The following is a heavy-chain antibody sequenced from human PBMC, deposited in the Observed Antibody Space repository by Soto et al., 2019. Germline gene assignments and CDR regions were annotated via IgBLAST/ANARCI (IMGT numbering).Heavy chain of an antibody. D-gene: IGHD7-27*01. CDR1: GYTFSSYA. V-gene: IGHV1-3*01. CDR3: ARDTGDGTFDF. J-gene: IGHJ4*02. Sequence: VASGKVSFKASGYTFSSYAMHWVRQAPGQRLEWMGWINAGYGNTKSSQKFQDRVTISRDTSASSAYMELTSLRSEDTAVYYCARDTGDGTFDFWGQGTLVTVSS. CDR2: INAGYGNT.